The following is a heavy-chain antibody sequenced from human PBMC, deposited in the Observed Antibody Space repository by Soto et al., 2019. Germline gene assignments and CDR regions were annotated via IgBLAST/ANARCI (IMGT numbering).Heavy chain of an antibody. J-gene: IGHJ6*02. CDR1: GYTFISYY. Sequence: ASVKVYCKASGYTFISYYMNRVLQAPGQGLEWMGIINPSSGGTSYAQKFQGRVTVTRDTSTSTVFMELSSLRSEDTAVYYCARDTLYSVDYYYYGMDVWGQGTTVTVSS. V-gene: IGHV1-46*01. CDR3: ARDTLYSVDYYYYGMDV. D-gene: IGHD2-8*01. CDR2: INPSSGGT.